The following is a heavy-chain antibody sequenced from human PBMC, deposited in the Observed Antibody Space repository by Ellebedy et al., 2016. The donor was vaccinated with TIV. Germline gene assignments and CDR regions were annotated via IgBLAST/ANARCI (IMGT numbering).Heavy chain of an antibody. V-gene: IGHV3-30*04. CDR3: ARSGGGSYPSYDY. Sequence: PGGSLRLSCAASGFIFRTYAMHWVRQAPGKGLEWVALISYDGRNKNYADSVKGRFTFSRDNSKNTLYLQMNSLRAEDTAVYYCARSGGGSYPSYDYWGQGTLVTVSS. CDR2: ISYDGRNK. D-gene: IGHD1-26*01. CDR1: GFIFRTYA. J-gene: IGHJ4*02.